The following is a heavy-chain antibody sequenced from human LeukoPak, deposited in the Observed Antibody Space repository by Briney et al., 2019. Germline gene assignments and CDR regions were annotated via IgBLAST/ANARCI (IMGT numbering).Heavy chain of an antibody. CDR3: ARKNEQGVTDF. CDR2: ISYHGSNI. Sequence: GGSLRLSCPASGFTFTCCGMHWVRQAAGKGLEWLAVISYHGSNIYYAGSVKGRFIISRHNSKNTAFLQMNSLRPEDTALYYCARKNEQGVTDFWGQGALVTVSA. CDR1: GFTFTCCG. J-gene: IGHJ4*02. D-gene: IGHD1-1*01. V-gene: IGHV3-30*03.